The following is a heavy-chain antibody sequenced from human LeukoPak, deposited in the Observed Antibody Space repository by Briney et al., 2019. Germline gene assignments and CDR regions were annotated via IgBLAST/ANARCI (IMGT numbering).Heavy chain of an antibody. CDR1: GGSISSYY. CDR3: ARNSDYESYYYYYMDV. CDR2: IYTSGST. Sequence: SETLSLTCTVSGGSISSYYWSWIRQPPGKGLEWIGRIYTSGSTNYNPSLKSRVTMSVDTSKNQFSLKLSSVTAADTAVYYCARNSDYESYYYYYMDVWGKGTTVTVSS. D-gene: IGHD4-17*01. V-gene: IGHV4-4*07. J-gene: IGHJ6*03.